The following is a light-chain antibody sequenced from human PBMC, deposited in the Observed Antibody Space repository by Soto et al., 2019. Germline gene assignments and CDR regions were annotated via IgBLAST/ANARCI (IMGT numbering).Light chain of an antibody. CDR3: QRLNDYRYT. CDR2: AAS. Sequence: DIQLTQSPSFLSASVGDRVTITCRASQAISSSLAWYQHNPGKAPKLLIYAASTLQNGVPSSFNVTGSGTEFTLTICRLQPEDFAIYYCQRLNDYRYTFGQGTKVDIK. CDR1: QAISSS. J-gene: IGKJ2*01. V-gene: IGKV1-9*01.